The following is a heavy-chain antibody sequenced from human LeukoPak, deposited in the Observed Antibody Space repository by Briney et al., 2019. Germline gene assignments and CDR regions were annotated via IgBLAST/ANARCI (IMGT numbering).Heavy chain of an antibody. D-gene: IGHD6-19*01. CDR3: TRGSGWRGPFDH. Sequence: GGSLRLSCSASGFTFSTYAMHWVRQAPGKGLEFVSAISSNGGSTYYADSVKGRFTISRDNSKSTLYLQVSSLRAEGTAVYYCTRGSGWRGPFDHWGQGTLVTVSS. V-gene: IGHV3-64D*06. J-gene: IGHJ4*02. CDR1: GFTFSTYA. CDR2: ISSNGGST.